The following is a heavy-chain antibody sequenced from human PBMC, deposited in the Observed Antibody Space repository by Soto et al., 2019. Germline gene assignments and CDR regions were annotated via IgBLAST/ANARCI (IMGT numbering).Heavy chain of an antibody. V-gene: IGHV3-72*01. J-gene: IGHJ6*01. D-gene: IGHD1-26*01. CDR3: TRGLLGGAPSYTFHGMDV. CDR1: GFTFSDHY. CDR2: SRNRVNSHTT. Sequence: EVQLVESGGGLVQPGGSLRLSCAASGFTFSDHYMDWFRQAPGKGLEWVARSRNRVNSHTTEYAASVKGRFTISREESKSSLYLQMNSLKIEDTAVYYCTRGLLGGAPSYTFHGMDVWGQGTTVTVSS.